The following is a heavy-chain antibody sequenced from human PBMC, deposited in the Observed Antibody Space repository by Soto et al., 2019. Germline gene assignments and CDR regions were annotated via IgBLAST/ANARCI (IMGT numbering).Heavy chain of an antibody. CDR3: TGEVASGY. J-gene: IGHJ4*02. D-gene: IGHD2-8*02. CDR2: ISYDGGTK. V-gene: IGHV3-30*04. CDR1: GFTFSSYA. Sequence: QVQLVASGGGVVQPGRSLRLSCAASGFTFSSYAMHWVRQAPGKGLEWVAVISYDGGTKYYADSVKGRFTISRDNSRNTLFLEMNSLRGDDMAVYYCTGEVASGYWGQGTLVTVSS.